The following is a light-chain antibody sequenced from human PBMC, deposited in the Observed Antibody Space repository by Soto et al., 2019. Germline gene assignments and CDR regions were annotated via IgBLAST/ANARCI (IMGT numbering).Light chain of an antibody. CDR2: WAS. J-gene: IGKJ3*01. CDR3: QQYYSTPFT. CDR1: QSALYSSNNKNY. Sequence: DIVMTQSPDSLAVSLGERATINCKSSQSALYSSNNKNYLAWYQHKPGQPPKLLIYWASTRESGVPDRFTGSGSGTDFTLTISSLQAEDVAVYYCQQYYSTPFTFGPGTKVDVK. V-gene: IGKV4-1*01.